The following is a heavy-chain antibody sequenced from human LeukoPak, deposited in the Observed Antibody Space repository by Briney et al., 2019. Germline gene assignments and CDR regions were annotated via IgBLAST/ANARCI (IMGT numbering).Heavy chain of an antibody. J-gene: IGHJ4*02. Sequence: PGGSLRLSCAGSGFLFSYHWMSWVRQAPGKGLEWVANIKEDGSETWYLASVEGGFTVSRDNANNLLYLQMNTLRAADTAVYYCARVDRKFQDSGFRSFDYWGQGTPVTVSS. D-gene: IGHD3-22*01. V-gene: IGHV3-7*01. CDR1: GFLFSYHW. CDR3: ARVDRKFQDSGFRSFDY. CDR2: IKEDGSET.